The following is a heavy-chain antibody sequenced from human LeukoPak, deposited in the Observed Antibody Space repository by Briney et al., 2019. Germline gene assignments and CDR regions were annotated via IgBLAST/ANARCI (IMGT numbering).Heavy chain of an antibody. D-gene: IGHD4-17*01. V-gene: IGHV3-23*01. CDR3: AKDGDQVTVTKLDY. CDR2: ISGSGGTT. Sequence: PGGSLRLSCAASGFTFSNYVMSWVRLAPGKGLEWVSGISGSGGTTYYADSVKGRFTISRDNSKNTLYLEMNSLRAEDTAVYYCAKDGDQVTVTKLDYWDQGTLVTVSS. CDR1: GFTFSNYV. J-gene: IGHJ4*02.